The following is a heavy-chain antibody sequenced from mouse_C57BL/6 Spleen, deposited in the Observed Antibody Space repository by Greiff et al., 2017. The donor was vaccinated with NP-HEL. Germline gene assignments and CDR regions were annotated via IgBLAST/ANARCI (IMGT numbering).Heavy chain of an antibody. CDR1: GYTFTSYW. J-gene: IGHJ3*01. CDR3: ARSDYYGSSY. CDR2: IDPSDSYT. D-gene: IGHD1-1*01. V-gene: IGHV1-69*01. Sequence: QQSCKASGYTFTSYWMHWVKQRPGQGLEWIGEIDPSDSYTNYNQKFKGKSTLTVAKSSSTAYMQLSSLTSEDSAVYYCARSDYYGSSYWGQGTLVTVSA.